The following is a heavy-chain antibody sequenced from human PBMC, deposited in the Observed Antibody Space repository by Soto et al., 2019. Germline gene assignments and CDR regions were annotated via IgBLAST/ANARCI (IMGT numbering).Heavy chain of an antibody. V-gene: IGHV4-59*01. CDR2: IYYSGST. Sequence: SETLSLTCTVSGGSINNYYWSWIRQPPGKGLEWIGYIYYSGSTNYNPSLKSRVTISVDTSKNQFSLKLSSVTAADTAVYYCARRYGGNFDYWGQGTLITVSS. J-gene: IGHJ4*02. CDR1: GGSINNYY. CDR3: ARRYGGNFDY. D-gene: IGHD1-26*01.